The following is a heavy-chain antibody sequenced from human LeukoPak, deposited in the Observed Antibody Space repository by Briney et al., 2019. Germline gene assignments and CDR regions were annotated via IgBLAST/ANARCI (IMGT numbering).Heavy chain of an antibody. J-gene: IGHJ3*02. CDR2: IRYGGSNK. Sequence: PGGPLRLSCAASGFTFSSYGMHWVRQAPGKGLEGVAFIRYGGSNKYYADSVKGRFTISRDNSKNTLYLQMNSLRAEDTAVYYCARDKSPDPYYYDSSGYSPDAFDIWGQGTMVTVSS. CDR3: ARDKSPDPYYYDSSGYSPDAFDI. V-gene: IGHV3-30*02. D-gene: IGHD3-22*01. CDR1: GFTFSSYG.